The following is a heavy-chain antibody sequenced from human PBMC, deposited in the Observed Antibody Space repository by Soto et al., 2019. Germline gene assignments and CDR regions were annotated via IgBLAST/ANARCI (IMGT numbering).Heavy chain of an antibody. Sequence: PSETLSLTCTVSGGSISSSSYYWGWIRQPPGKGLEWIGSIYYSGSTYYNPSLKSRVTISVDTSKNQFSLKLSSVTAADTAVYYCARHSSSPGGGMNWFDPWGQGTLVTSSS. J-gene: IGHJ5*02. D-gene: IGHD6-13*01. V-gene: IGHV4-39*01. CDR3: ARHSSSPGGGMNWFDP. CDR1: GGSISSSSYY. CDR2: IYYSGST.